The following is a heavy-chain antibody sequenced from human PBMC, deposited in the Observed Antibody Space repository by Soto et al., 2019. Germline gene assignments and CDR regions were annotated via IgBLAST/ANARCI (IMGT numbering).Heavy chain of an antibody. CDR1: GFIVNGKKY. J-gene: IGHJ3*02. CDR3: AKDHTVVIRDAFDI. D-gene: IGHD3-22*01. Sequence: DVQVVESGGGLIQPGGSLRLSCAASGFIVNGKKYLTWVRQAPGKGLEWLSAVYSADGTFYADSVKGRFTVSLDSVKNTVYLQMKSLRAEDTAVYYCAKDHTVVIRDAFDIWGQGTMVNVSS. CDR2: VYSADGT. V-gene: IGHV3-53*01.